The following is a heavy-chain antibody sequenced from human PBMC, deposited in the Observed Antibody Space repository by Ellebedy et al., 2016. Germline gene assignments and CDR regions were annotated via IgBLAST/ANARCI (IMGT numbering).Heavy chain of an antibody. Sequence: SETLSLTCTVSGGSISSRYWSWIRQPPGKRLEWIAYIFYTGGTDYNPSLKSRVTISLDMSKNQFYLRLSSVTAADTAVYYCARQRGIGLWYFDLWGRGTLATVSS. CDR1: GGSISSRY. CDR3: ARQRGIGLWYFDL. D-gene: IGHD7-27*01. J-gene: IGHJ2*01. V-gene: IGHV4-59*11. CDR2: IFYTGGT.